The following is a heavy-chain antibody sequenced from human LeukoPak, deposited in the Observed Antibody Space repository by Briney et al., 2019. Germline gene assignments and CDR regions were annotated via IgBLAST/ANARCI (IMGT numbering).Heavy chain of an antibody. CDR3: AGSGSYNSAFEN. Sequence: ASVKVSCKASGYTFTNYYIHWVRQAPGQGLEWVAIIKPSVLSTSYAQKFQGRITMTRDTSTSTVYMELSSLRSEDTAVYYCAGSGSYNSAFENWGRGTLVTVSS. D-gene: IGHD1-26*01. J-gene: IGHJ4*02. V-gene: IGHV1-46*01. CDR2: IKPSVLST. CDR1: GYTFTNYY.